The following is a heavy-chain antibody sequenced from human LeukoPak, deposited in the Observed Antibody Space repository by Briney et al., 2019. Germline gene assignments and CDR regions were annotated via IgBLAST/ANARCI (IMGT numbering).Heavy chain of an antibody. CDR3: ARVHSSAPTYYYDSSGYYGI. V-gene: IGHV4-61*02. J-gene: IGHJ3*02. Sequence: SQTLSLTCTVSGGSISSGSYYWSWIRQPAGKGLEWIGRIYTSGSTNYNPSLTSRVTISVDTSKNQFSLKLSSVTAADTAVYYCARVHSSAPTYYYDSSGYYGIWGQGTMVTVSS. CDR1: GGSISSGSYY. D-gene: IGHD3-22*01. CDR2: IYTSGST.